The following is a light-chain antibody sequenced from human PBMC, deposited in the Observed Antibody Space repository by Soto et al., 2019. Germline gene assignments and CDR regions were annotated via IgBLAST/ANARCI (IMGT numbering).Light chain of an antibody. V-gene: IGLV2-14*01. CDR1: SSDVGGYHY. CDR2: DVS. CDR3: SSFTSSSTRVV. J-gene: IGLJ2*01. Sequence: HSALTQPASVSGSPGQSITISCTGTSSDVGGYHYVSWYQQHPGKVPKLMIYDVSNRPSGVSNRFSGSKSGNTASLTISGLQAEDEADYYCSSFTSSSTRVVFGGGTKLTVL.